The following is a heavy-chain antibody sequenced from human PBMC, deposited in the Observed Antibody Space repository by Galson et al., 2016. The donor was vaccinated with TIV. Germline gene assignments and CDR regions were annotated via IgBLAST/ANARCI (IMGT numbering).Heavy chain of an antibody. J-gene: IGHJ3*02. Sequence: ETLSLTCAVYGGSLSDYYWSWIRQPPGKGLEWIGEINHSGHTHHNPSLKSRVTISLDTSKNQFSLTLTSVTAADTALFYCARVRRGNVGVVDATDAFDIWDQGTMVTASS. CDR3: ARVRRGNVGVVDATDAFDI. V-gene: IGHV4-34*01. CDR1: GGSLSDYY. D-gene: IGHD2-15*01. CDR2: INHSGHT.